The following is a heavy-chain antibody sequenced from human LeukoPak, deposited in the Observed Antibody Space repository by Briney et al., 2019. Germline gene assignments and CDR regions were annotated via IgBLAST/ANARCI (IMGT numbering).Heavy chain of an antibody. CDR1: GGSISSYY. D-gene: IGHD3-3*01. J-gene: IGHJ5*02. CDR3: ARDNTIFGVVIGWFDP. Sequence: PSETLSLTCTVSGGSISSYYWSWIRQPPGKGLEGIGDIYYSGSTNYNPSLKSRVTISVDTSKNQFSLKLSSVTAADTAVYYCARDNTIFGVVIGWFDPWGQGTLVTVSS. CDR2: IYYSGST. V-gene: IGHV4-59*01.